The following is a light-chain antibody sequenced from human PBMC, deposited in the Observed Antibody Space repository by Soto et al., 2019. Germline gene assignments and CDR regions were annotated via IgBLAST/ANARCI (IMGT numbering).Light chain of an antibody. CDR1: QSINNRY. V-gene: IGKV3-20*01. Sequence: EIVLTQSPGTLSLSPGERATHSCRASQSINNRYLAWYQQKPGQAPRLLIYAASSRATGIPDRFSGSGSGTDFTLTISRLEPEDFAVYYCQQFGSSPGFTFGPGTKVDIK. J-gene: IGKJ3*01. CDR3: QQFGSSPGFT. CDR2: AAS.